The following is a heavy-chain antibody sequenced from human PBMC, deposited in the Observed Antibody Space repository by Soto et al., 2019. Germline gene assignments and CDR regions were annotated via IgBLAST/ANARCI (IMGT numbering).Heavy chain of an antibody. CDR3: AKKPNGFDS. V-gene: IGHV3-23*01. CDR2: ISESSSNT. J-gene: IGHJ5*01. Sequence: EVQLLESGGGLAQPGGSLRLSCAASGLTFSRHAMAWVRQAPGKGLEWLSSISESSSNTYYADSVKGRFTISKDNSKNMLYLQMNSLRDEDTAVYYCAKKPNGFDSWGQGTLVTVSS. CDR1: GLTFSRHA.